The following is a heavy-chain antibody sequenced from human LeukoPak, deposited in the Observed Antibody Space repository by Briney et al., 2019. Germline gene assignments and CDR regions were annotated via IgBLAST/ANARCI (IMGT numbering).Heavy chain of an antibody. CDR1: GYTLTELS. V-gene: IGHV1-24*01. CDR2: FDPEDGET. J-gene: IGHJ3*02. CDR3: ATSPPGIAAAGMREAFDI. D-gene: IGHD6-13*01. Sequence: ASVKVSCKVSGYTLTELSMHWVRQAPGKGLEWMGGFDPEDGETIYAQKFQGRVTMTEDTSTDTAYMELSSLRSEDTAVYYCATSPPGIAAAGMREAFDIWGQGTMVTVSS.